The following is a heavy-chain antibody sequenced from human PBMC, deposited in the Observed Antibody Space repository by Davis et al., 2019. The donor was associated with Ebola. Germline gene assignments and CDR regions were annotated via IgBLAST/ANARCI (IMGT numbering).Heavy chain of an antibody. CDR3: AKVMIVVVTQSDDAFDI. CDR2: IIPIFGTA. Sequence: SVKVSCKASGGTFSSYAISWVRQAPGQGLEWMGGIIPIFGTANYAQKFQGRVTITADESTSTAYMELSSLRSEDTAVYYCAKVMIVVVTQSDDAFDIWGQGTMVTVSS. CDR1: GGTFSSYA. J-gene: IGHJ3*02. D-gene: IGHD3-22*01. V-gene: IGHV1-69*13.